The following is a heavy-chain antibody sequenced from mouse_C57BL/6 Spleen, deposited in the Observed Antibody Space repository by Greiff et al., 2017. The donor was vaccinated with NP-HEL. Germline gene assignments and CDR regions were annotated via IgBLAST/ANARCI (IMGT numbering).Heavy chain of an antibody. CDR2: INPGSGGT. Sequence: VMLVESGAELVRPGTSVKVSCKASGYAFTNYLIEWVKQRPGQGLEWIGVINPGSGGTNYNEKFKGKATLTADKSSSTAYMQLSSLTSEDSAVYFCARSSYDYDGFAYWGQGTLVTVSA. J-gene: IGHJ3*01. D-gene: IGHD2-4*01. V-gene: IGHV1-54*01. CDR1: GYAFTNYL. CDR3: ARSSYDYDGFAY.